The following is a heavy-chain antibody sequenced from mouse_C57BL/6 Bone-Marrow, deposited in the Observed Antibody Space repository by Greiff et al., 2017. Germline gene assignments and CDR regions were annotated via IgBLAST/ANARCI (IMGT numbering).Heavy chain of an antibody. CDR3: ASYDGYPIFDY. Sequence: VQLQQSGAELVKPGASVKLSCTASGFNIKDYYMPWVKQRTEQGLEWIGRIDPEDGETKYAPHFQGKATITADTSSNTAYLQLSSLTSEDTAVYYCASYDGYPIFDYWGQGTTLTVSS. CDR1: GFNIKDYY. D-gene: IGHD2-3*01. J-gene: IGHJ2*01. CDR2: IDPEDGET. V-gene: IGHV14-2*01.